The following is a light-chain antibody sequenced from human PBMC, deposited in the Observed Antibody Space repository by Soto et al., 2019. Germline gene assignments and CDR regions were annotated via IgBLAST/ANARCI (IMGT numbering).Light chain of an antibody. Sequence: QSALTQPPSVSGSPGPSVTIYCTVTSSDVGDYEHVSWYQLAPGTAPKLLISDVINRPSGVSDRVSGSRSGNTASLTISGLQAEDETDYYCFSYTGSGTYVCGTGTKGTVV. CDR3: FSYTGSGTYV. V-gene: IGLV2-18*02. CDR2: DVI. J-gene: IGLJ1*01. CDR1: SSDVGDYEH.